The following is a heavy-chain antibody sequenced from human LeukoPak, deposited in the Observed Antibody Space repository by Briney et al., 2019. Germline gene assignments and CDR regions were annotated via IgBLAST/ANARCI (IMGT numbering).Heavy chain of an antibody. D-gene: IGHD2-21*02. CDR2: ISGSGGST. CDR1: GFTFSSFA. J-gene: IGHJ6*03. V-gene: IGHV3-23*01. CDR3: AKRGGLPPLDYYYYYMDV. Sequence: GGSLRLSCAASGFTFSSFAMSWVRQAPGKGLEWVSAISGSGGSTYYADSVKGRLTISRDNSKNTLHLQMNSLRAEDTAVYYCAKRGGLPPLDYYYYYMDVWGKGTTVTVSS.